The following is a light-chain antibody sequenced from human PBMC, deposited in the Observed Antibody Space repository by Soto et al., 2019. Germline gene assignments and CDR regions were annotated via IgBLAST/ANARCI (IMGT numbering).Light chain of an antibody. J-gene: IGKJ4*01. V-gene: IGKV3-15*01. CDR3: QQYNSWPLT. Sequence: IVMTQSPATLSVSPGERATLSCTASQSVGSNLAWYQQKPGQAPRLLIYGASTRATAIPARFSGSGSGTEFTLTIGSLQSEDFAVYYCQQYNSWPLTFGGGTKVEIK. CDR2: GAS. CDR1: QSVGSN.